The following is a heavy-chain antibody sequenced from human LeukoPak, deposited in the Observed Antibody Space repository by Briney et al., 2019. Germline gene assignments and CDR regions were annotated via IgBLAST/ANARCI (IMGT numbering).Heavy chain of an antibody. CDR3: ARAKPKNMVRGLIMRRESRYYFDY. Sequence: GGSLRLSCAASGFTFSSYGMSWVRQAPGKGLEWVSAISGSGGSTYYADSVKGRVTISRDNSKSTLYIQMNSLRAEDAAVYYCARAKPKNMVRGLIMRRESRYYFDYWGQGTLVTVSS. D-gene: IGHD3-10*01. V-gene: IGHV3-23*01. J-gene: IGHJ4*02. CDR1: GFTFSSYG. CDR2: ISGSGGST.